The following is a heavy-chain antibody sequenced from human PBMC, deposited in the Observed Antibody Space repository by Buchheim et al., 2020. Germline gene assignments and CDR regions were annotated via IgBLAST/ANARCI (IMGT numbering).Heavy chain of an antibody. CDR3: ARGYYDSSGAQGMEY. J-gene: IGHJ4*02. V-gene: IGHV3-72*01. Sequence: EVQLVESGGGLVQPGGSLRLSCAASGFNFSVHYMDWVRQVPGKGLEWVGRTGNKANYYSTQYAASVKGRFTISRDDSMNSVFLQMNSLKSEDTGVYYCARGYYDSSGAQGMEYWGQGAL. CDR1: GFNFSVHY. CDR2: TGNKANYYST. D-gene: IGHD3-22*01.